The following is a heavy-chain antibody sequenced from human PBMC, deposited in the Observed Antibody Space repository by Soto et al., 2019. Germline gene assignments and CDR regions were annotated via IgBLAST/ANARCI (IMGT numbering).Heavy chain of an antibody. V-gene: IGHV4-31*03. CDR2: IYYSGST. CDR1: GGPISSGGYY. CDR3: ARDHGEITIFGVVIPTPYFDY. D-gene: IGHD3-3*01. J-gene: IGHJ4*02. Sequence: KPSETLSLTCTVSGGPISSGGYYWSWIRQHPGKGLEWIGYIYYSGSTYYNPSLKSRVTISVDTSKNQFSLKLSSVTAADTAVYYCARDHGEITIFGVVIPTPYFDYWGQGTLVTVSS.